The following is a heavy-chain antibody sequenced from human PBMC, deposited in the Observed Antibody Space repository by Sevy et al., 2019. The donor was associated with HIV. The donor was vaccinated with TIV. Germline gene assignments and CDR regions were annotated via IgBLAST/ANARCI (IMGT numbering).Heavy chain of an antibody. CDR1: GGTFSSYA. V-gene: IGHV1-69*06. D-gene: IGHD2-2*01. CDR3: ARLSSFCSTSGYEYYYYYYMDV. CDR2: IIPIFGTA. Sequence: ASVKVSCKASGGTFSSYAISWVRQAPGQGLEWMGGIIPIFGTANYAQKFQGRVTITADKSTSTAYMELSSLRSEDTAVYSCARLSSFCSTSGYEYYYYYYMDVWGKGTTVTVSS. J-gene: IGHJ6*03.